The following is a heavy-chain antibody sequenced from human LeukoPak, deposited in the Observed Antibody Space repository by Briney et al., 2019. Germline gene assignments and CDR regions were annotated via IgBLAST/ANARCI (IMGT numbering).Heavy chain of an antibody. V-gene: IGHV4-38-2*02. CDR3: ARDRVDSSGYYTDY. CDR2: IYHSGST. J-gene: IGHJ4*02. CDR1: GYSISSGYY. Sequence: PSETLSLTCTVSGYSISSGYYWGWIRQPPGEGLEWIGSIYHSGSTYYNPSLKSRVTISVDTSKNQFSLKLSSVTAADTAVYYCARDRVDSSGYYTDYWGQGTLVTVSS. D-gene: IGHD3-22*01.